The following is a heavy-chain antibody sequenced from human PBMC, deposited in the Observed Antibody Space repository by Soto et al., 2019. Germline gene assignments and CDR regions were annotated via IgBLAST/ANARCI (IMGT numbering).Heavy chain of an antibody. D-gene: IGHD2-15*01. J-gene: IGHJ2*01. CDR1: GFTFDDYA. V-gene: IGHV3-9*01. CDR3: AKDIEYCSGGSCPRGFDL. CDR2: ISWNSGSI. Sequence: EVQLVESGGGLVQPGRSLRLSCAASGFTFDDYAMHWVRQAPGKGLEWVSGISWNSGSIGYADSVKGRFTISRDNAKNSLYLQMNSLRAEDTALHYCAKDIEYCSGGSCPRGFDLWGRGTLVTVSS.